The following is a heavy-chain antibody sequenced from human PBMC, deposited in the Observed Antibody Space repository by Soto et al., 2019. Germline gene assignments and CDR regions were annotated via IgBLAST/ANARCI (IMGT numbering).Heavy chain of an antibody. CDR2: MNPNSGNT. CDR3: ARGRSPFWSGSMDV. CDR1: GYTFTSYD. D-gene: IGHD3-3*01. V-gene: IGHV1-8*01. Sequence: ASVKVSCKASGYTFTSYDSNWVRQATGQGLEWMGWMNPNSGNTGYAQKFQGRVTMTRNTSISTAYMELSSLRSEDTAVYYCARGRSPFWSGSMDVWGKGTTVTVSS. J-gene: IGHJ6*03.